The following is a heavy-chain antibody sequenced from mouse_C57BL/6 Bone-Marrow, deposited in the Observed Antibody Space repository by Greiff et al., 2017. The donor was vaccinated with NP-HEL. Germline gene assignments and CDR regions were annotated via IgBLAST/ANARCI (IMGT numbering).Heavy chain of an antibody. D-gene: IGHD2-5*01. CDR2: IRNKANNHAT. CDR1: GFTFSDAW. J-gene: IGHJ2*01. Sequence: EVQGVESGGGLVQPGGSMKLSCAASGFTFSDAWMDWVRQSPEKGLEWVAEIRNKANNHATYYAESVKGRFTISRDDSKSSVYLQMNSLRAEDTGIYYCTRGYSNPFDYWGQGTTLTVSS. V-gene: IGHV6-6*01. CDR3: TRGYSNPFDY.